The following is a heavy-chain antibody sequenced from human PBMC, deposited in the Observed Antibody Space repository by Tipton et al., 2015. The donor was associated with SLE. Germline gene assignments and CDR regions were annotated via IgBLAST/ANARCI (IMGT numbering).Heavy chain of an antibody. CDR3: ASEWLPYYYYMDV. CDR2: ISYDGSNT. D-gene: IGHD6-19*01. Sequence: SLRLSCAVSGFTFSDYPMHWVRQAPGKGLEWVGVISYDGSNTYRADSVLGRFTISRDNSKNTLYLQMNSLRTEDTAVYYCASEWLPYYYYMDVWGKGTTVTVSS. J-gene: IGHJ6*03. CDR1: GFTFSDYP. V-gene: IGHV3-30*04.